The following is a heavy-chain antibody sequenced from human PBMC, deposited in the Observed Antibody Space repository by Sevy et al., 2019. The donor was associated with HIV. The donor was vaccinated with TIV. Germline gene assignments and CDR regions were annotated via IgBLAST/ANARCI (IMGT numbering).Heavy chain of an antibody. V-gene: IGHV4-59*02. Sequence: SETLSITCTVSGGSVSSYFWSWIRQPPGKGLEWIGYIYYSGSTDYNPSLKSRVTISLDTSKNQFSLKLSSVTAADTAVYYCARESPYIAAAGKYYYYNGMDVWGQGTTVTVSS. CDR1: GGSVSSYF. J-gene: IGHJ6*02. D-gene: IGHD6-13*01. CDR3: ARESPYIAAAGKYYYYNGMDV. CDR2: IYYSGST.